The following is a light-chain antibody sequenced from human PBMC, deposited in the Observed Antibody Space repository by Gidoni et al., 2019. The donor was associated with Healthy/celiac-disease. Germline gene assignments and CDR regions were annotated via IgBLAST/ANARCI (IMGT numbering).Light chain of an antibody. CDR2: AAS. Sequence: DIQITHSPSSLAAPVGDRGTITCRASQSISTYLNWYQQKPGKAPKLLIYAASSLQRGVPSRFSGSGSGTDFTLTISSLQPEDFATYYCQQGYSTPWTFGQGTKVEIK. J-gene: IGKJ1*01. CDR1: QSISTY. CDR3: QQGYSTPWT. V-gene: IGKV1-39*01.